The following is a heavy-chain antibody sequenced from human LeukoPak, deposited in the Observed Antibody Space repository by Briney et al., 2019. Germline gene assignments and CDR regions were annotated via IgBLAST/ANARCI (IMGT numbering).Heavy chain of an antibody. J-gene: IGHJ4*02. Sequence: SETLSLTCTVSGGSISTYYWTRIRQPPGKGLEWIGYIYYSGTTNYNPSLKSRVTISVDTSKNQFSLKLSSVTAADTAVYYCASFTATSTRPFDYWGQGTLVTVSS. V-gene: IGHV4-59*01. CDR2: IYYSGTT. CDR1: GGSISTYY. D-gene: IGHD2-2*01. CDR3: ASFTATSTRPFDY.